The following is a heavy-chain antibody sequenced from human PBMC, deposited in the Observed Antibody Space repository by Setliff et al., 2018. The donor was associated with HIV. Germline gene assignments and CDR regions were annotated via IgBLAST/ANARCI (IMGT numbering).Heavy chain of an antibody. CDR1: GYTFSSYW. CDR3: ARGGGTHSLPYFFDF. Sequence: GGSLRLSCAASGYTFSSYWMAWVRQCPGKGLEWVANIQQHGSEIHYVASVEGRFTISRDNAKNSLYLQMNSLRAEDTAVYYCARGGGTHSLPYFFDFWGQGTLVTVSS. J-gene: IGHJ4*02. D-gene: IGHD3-16*01. V-gene: IGHV3-7*02. CDR2: IQQHGSEI.